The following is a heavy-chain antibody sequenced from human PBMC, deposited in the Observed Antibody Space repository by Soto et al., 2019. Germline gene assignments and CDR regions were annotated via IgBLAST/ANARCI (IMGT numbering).Heavy chain of an antibody. CDR1: GGSINDFY. CDR2: IYYSGST. J-gene: IGHJ4*02. CDR3: ARDAIRGSAAMKTY. Sequence: KTSETLSLTCTVSGGSINDFYWSWIRQPPGKGLEWIGYIYYSGSTDYNPSLKGRVTISVDTSKNQFSLKLRSVTAADTAVYYCARDAIRGSAAMKTYWGLGTLVTVSS. V-gene: IGHV4-59*01.